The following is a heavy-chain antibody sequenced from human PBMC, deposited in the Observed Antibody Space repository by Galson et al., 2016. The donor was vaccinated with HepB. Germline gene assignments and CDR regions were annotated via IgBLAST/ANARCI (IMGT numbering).Heavy chain of an antibody. CDR3: ARDSGYDYGADY. J-gene: IGHJ4*02. CDR1: GYTFTTYG. D-gene: IGHD5-12*01. CDR2: ISVYNGNT. Sequence: SVKVSCKASGYTFTTYGITWVRQAPGQGLEWMGWISVYNGNTQYAQTFQGRLTMTTDTSTSTAYMELRSLRSDDTAVYYCARDSGYDYGADYWGQGTLVTVSS. V-gene: IGHV1-18*01.